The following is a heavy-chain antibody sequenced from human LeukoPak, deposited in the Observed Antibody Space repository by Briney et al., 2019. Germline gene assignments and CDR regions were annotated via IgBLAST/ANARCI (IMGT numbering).Heavy chain of an antibody. CDR2: IYHSGST. CDR1: GGSISSSNW. Sequence: SGTLSLTCAVSGGSISSSNWWSWVRQPPGKGLEWIGEIYHSGSTNYNPSLKSRVTISVDKSKNQFSLKLSSVTAADTAVYYCASLDCSGGSCYPGYIDYWGQGTLVTVSS. J-gene: IGHJ4*02. D-gene: IGHD2-15*01. CDR3: ASLDCSGGSCYPGYIDY. V-gene: IGHV4-4*02.